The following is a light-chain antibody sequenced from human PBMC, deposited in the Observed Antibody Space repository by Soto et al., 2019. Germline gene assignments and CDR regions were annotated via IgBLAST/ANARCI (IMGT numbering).Light chain of an antibody. CDR3: QQSYSTPPDT. V-gene: IGKV1-39*01. CDR1: QSISTY. J-gene: IGKJ2*01. CDR2: AAS. Sequence: DIQMTQSPSSLSASVGERVTLTCRASQSISTYLNWYQKKPGKAPKLLIHAASSLQSGVPSRFSGSGSGTDFTLTISSLQPEDFATYYCQQSYSTPPDTFGQGTMVEIK.